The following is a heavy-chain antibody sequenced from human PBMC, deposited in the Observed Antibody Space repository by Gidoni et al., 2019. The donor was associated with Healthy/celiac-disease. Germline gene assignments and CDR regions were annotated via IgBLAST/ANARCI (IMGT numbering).Heavy chain of an antibody. CDR2: IKSKTDGGTT. Sequence: EVQLVESGGGLVKPGGSLRRSCAASGFTFSNAWMSWVRQAPGKGLEWVGRIKSKTDGGTTDYAAPVKGRFTISRDDSKNTLYLQMNSLKTEDTAVYYCTTSPKGRGRGYFDYWGQGTLVTVSS. J-gene: IGHJ4*02. CDR1: GFTFSNAW. D-gene: IGHD3-10*01. CDR3: TTSPKGRGRGYFDY. V-gene: IGHV3-15*01.